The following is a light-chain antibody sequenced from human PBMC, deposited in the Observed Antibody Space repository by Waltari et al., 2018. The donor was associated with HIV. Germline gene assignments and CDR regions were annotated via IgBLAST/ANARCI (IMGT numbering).Light chain of an antibody. J-gene: IGKJ2*02. Sequence: DIHMTQSPSSLSASVGDRVTISCRASQSINTHLNWYQHKSGKAPRLLIYAASTLQSGVPSRFSGSGSGTDFTLTISSLQPEDFATYSCQQSFSTPRTFGQGTKVEIK. CDR2: AAS. CDR1: QSINTH. V-gene: IGKV1-39*01. CDR3: QQSFSTPRT.